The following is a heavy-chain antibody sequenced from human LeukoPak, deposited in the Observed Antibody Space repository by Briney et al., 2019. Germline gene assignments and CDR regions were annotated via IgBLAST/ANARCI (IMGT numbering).Heavy chain of an antibody. CDR3: ARDLYSSGWYYFDY. Sequence: SETLSLTCTVSGGSISSSSYYWGWIRQPPRKGLEWIGSIYYSGSTNYNPSLKSRVTISVDTSKNQFSLQLNSVTPEDTAVYYCARDLYSSGWYYFDYWGQGTLVTVSS. V-gene: IGHV4-39*07. D-gene: IGHD6-19*01. J-gene: IGHJ4*02. CDR1: GGSISSSSYY. CDR2: IYYSGST.